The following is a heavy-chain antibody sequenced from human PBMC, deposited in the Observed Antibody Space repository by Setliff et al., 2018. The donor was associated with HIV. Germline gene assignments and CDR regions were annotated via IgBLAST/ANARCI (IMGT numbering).Heavy chain of an antibody. J-gene: IGHJ6*02. CDR2: STPILDTT. V-gene: IGHV1-69*05. CDR3: ARRFGDTTIRRGSNYYYYGMDV. D-gene: IGHD3-10*01. Sequence: SVKVSCKASGYTLTTYGISWVRQAPGQGLEWMGGSTPILDTTNYAQKFQGRVTITTDESTNTVYMELSSLRPEDTAVYYCARRFGDTTIRRGSNYYYYGMDVWGQGTTVTVSS. CDR1: GYTLTTYG.